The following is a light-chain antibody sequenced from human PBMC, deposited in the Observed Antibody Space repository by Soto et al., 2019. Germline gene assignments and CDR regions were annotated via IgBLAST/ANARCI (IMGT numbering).Light chain of an antibody. Sequence: QSALTQPASVSRSPGQSITISCTGTSSDVGGYKYVSWYQQHPGKAPKLMIYDVSNRPSGVSNRFSGSKSGNTASLTISGLQAEDEADYYCSSYTSSGTQVFGTGTKLTVL. CDR1: SSDVGGYKY. V-gene: IGLV2-14*01. CDR2: DVS. CDR3: SSYTSSGTQV. J-gene: IGLJ1*01.